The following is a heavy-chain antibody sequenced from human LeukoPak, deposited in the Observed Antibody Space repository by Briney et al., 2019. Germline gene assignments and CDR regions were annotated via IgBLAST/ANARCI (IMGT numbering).Heavy chain of an antibody. D-gene: IGHD2-15*01. Sequence: GGSLRLSCAASGFTFSSYAMSWVRQAPGKGLEWVSAISGSGGSTYYADSVKGRFTISRDNSKNTLYLQMNSLKTEDTAVYYCTLMVGADNYWGQGTLVTVSS. CDR1: GFTFSSYA. CDR3: TLMVGADNY. J-gene: IGHJ4*02. CDR2: ISGSGGST. V-gene: IGHV3-23*01.